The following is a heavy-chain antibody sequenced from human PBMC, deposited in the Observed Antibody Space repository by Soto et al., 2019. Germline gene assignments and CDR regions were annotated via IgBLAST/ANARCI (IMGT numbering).Heavy chain of an antibody. V-gene: IGHV1-2*02. CDR3: ARVRLESYYYYGMDV. CDR2: INPNSGGT. D-gene: IGHD1-1*01. J-gene: IGHJ6*02. Sequence: QVQLVQSGAEVKKPGASVKVSCKASGYTFTSYYMHWVRQAPGQGLEWMGWINPNSGGTNYAQKFQGRVTMTRDTSISTAYMELSRLRSDDTAVYYCARVRLESYYYYGMDVWGQGTTVTVSS. CDR1: GYTFTSYY.